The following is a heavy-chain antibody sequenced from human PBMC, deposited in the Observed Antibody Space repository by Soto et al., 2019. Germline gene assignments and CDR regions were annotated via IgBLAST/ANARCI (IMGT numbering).Heavy chain of an antibody. Sequence: QVQVVESGGGVVQPGRSLRLSCAASGFTFSRYGRHWVRQPPGKGLEWVALIYYDGSSQYYADSVKGRFTVSRDNSKNTLYLQMDSLRAADTAVYHCARNLKDGGMDVWGQGTTVAVSS. CDR3: ARNLKDGGMDV. J-gene: IGHJ6*02. CDR2: IYYDGSSQ. V-gene: IGHV3-30*19. CDR1: GFTFSRYG.